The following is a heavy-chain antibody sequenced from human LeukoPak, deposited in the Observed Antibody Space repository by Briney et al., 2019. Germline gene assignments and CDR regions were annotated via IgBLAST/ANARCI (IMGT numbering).Heavy chain of an antibody. CDR3: ASGYCSSTSCSRDYYYYMDV. Sequence: SETLSLTCTVSGGSINSSSYYWGWVRQPPGKGLEWIGSMYYRGSTYYNPSLKSRVTISVDTSKNQFSLKLSSVTAADTAVYYCASGYCSSTSCSRDYYYYMDVWGKGTTVTVSS. V-gene: IGHV4-39*07. CDR2: MYYRGST. CDR1: GGSINSSSYY. D-gene: IGHD2-2*01. J-gene: IGHJ6*03.